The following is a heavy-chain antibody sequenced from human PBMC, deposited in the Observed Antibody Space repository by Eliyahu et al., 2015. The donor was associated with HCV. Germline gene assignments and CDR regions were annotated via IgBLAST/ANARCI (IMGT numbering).Heavy chain of an antibody. J-gene: IGHJ4*02. CDR1: GFTFSSYG. V-gene: IGHV3-30*03. Sequence: ESGGGVVQPGRSLRLSCAASGFTFSSYGMHWVRQAPGKGLEWVAVISYDGSNKYYADSVKGRFTISRDNSKNTLYLQMNSPKAEDTGGDYCARDDGGNSAFDYWGQGTLVTVSS. D-gene: IGHD4-23*01. CDR3: ARDDGGNSAFDY. CDR2: ISYDGSNK.